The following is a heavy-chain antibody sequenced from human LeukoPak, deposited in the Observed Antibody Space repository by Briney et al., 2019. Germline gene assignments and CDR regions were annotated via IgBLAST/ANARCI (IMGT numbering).Heavy chain of an antibody. Sequence: SGTLSLTCTVSGGSISSRSYYWGWIRQPPGKGLEWIGTLYYSGNTYYNPSLKSRVTISIDASKNQFSLRLSSVTAADTAVYYCARLRVRGYGYGPWEGPTWLDYWGQGTLVTVSS. CDR3: ARLRVRGYGYGPWEGPTWLDY. CDR2: LYYSGNT. CDR1: GGSISSRSYY. D-gene: IGHD5-18*01. J-gene: IGHJ4*02. V-gene: IGHV4-39*07.